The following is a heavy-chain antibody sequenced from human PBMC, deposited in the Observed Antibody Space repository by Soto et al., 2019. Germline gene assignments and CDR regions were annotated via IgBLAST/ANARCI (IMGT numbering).Heavy chain of an antibody. CDR2: IWYDGSNK. D-gene: IGHD3-10*01. CDR3: ARDLGFGVLVYYGMDV. J-gene: IGHJ6*02. V-gene: IGHV3-33*01. CDR1: GFTFSSYG. Sequence: QVQLVESGGGVVQPGRSLRLSCAASGFTFSSYGMHWVRQAPGKGLEWVAVIWYDGSNKYYADSVKGRFTISRDNSKNTLYLQMNSLRAEDTAVYYCARDLGFGVLVYYGMDVWGQGTTVNVSS.